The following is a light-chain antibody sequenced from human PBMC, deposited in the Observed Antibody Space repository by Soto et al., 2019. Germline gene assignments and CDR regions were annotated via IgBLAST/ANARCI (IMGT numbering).Light chain of an antibody. CDR1: SSDIGGYNS. V-gene: IGLV2-8*01. Sequence: QSVLTQSPSASGSPGQSVTISCTGTSSDIGGYNSVSWYQQHPGKAPKVMIYDVSKRPSGVPDRFSGSKSGNTASLTVSALQAEDEADYYCRSYTDRKNLVLGNVTKVT. CDR2: DVS. J-gene: IGLJ1*01. CDR3: RSYTDRKNLV.